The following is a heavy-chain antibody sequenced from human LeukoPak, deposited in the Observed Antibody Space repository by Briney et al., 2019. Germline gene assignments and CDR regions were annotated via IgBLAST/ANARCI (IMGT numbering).Heavy chain of an antibody. V-gene: IGHV4-61*01. J-gene: IGHJ4*02. D-gene: IGHD6-13*01. CDR3: ARVSAAGTGPDY. CDR2: MSNSGHT. CDR1: GGSVSSGNYY. Sequence: PSDTLSLTCTVSGGSVSSGNYYWSWIRQPPGKGLEWIGFMSNSGHTDSNASLKSRVTISVDTSKNQFSLKLNSVTAADTAVYYCARVSAAGTGPDYWGQGTLVTVSS.